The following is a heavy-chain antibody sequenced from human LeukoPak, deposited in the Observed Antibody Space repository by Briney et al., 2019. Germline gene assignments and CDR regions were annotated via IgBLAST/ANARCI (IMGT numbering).Heavy chain of an antibody. Sequence: SETLSLTCTVSGGSISSSSYYWGWIRQPPGKGLEWIGSIYYSGSTYYNPSLKSRVTISVDTSKNQFSLKLSSVTAADTAVYYSARPRSYYSPYFDYWGQGTLVTVSS. J-gene: IGHJ4*02. CDR1: GGSISSSSYY. CDR2: IYYSGST. D-gene: IGHD1-26*01. V-gene: IGHV4-39*01. CDR3: ARPRSYYSPYFDY.